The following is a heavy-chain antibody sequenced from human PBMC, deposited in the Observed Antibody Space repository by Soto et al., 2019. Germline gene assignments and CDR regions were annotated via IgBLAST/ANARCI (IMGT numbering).Heavy chain of an antibody. D-gene: IGHD3-22*01. V-gene: IGHV3-15*01. CDR3: TTDPRITMIVVVKKSEYFQH. Sequence: GGSLRLSCAASGFTFSNAWMSWVRQAPGKGLEWVGRIKSKTDGGTTDYAAPVKGRFTISRDDSKNTLYLQMNSLKTEDKAVYYCTTDPRITMIVVVKKSEYFQHWGQGTLVTVSS. CDR2: IKSKTDGGTT. J-gene: IGHJ1*01. CDR1: GFTFSNAW.